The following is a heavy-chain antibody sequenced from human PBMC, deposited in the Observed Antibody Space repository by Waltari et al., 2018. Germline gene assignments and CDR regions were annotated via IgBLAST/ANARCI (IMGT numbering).Heavy chain of an antibody. Sequence: QVQLVQSGAEVKKPGASVKVSCKASGSTFSNYYIHCVRQDPGQGLEWMGMINPSAGSTRHAKMCQGRVTMTRDTSTSTVYMELSSLRSEDTAVYYCARERTIFGVVITRYYYGMDVWGQGTTVTAAS. CDR2: INPSAGST. V-gene: IGHV1-46*01. CDR3: ARERTIFGVVITRYYYGMDV. J-gene: IGHJ6*02. CDR1: GSTFSNYY. D-gene: IGHD3-3*01.